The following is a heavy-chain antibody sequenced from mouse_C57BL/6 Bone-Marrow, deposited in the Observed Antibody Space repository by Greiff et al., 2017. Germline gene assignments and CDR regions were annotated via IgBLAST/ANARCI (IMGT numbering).Heavy chain of an antibody. Sequence: EVQLQQSGPGLAKPSQTLSLTCSVTGYSITSYYWNWIRKFPGNKLEYMGYISYSGSTYYNPSPKSRISITRDTSKNQYYLQLNSVTTEDTATYYCARNWDGGDYFDYWGQGTTLTVSS. CDR2: ISYSGST. CDR1: GYSITSYY. D-gene: IGHD4-1*01. J-gene: IGHJ2*01. V-gene: IGHV3-8*01. CDR3: ARNWDGGDYFDY.